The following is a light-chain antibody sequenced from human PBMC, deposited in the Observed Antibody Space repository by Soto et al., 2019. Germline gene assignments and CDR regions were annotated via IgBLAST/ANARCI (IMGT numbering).Light chain of an antibody. J-gene: IGKJ1*01. CDR3: QQSYSTPRT. Sequence: IQMTQSPSALSASVGDRVTITCRASQSISGYLTWFQQKPGKAPKLLIHGAFRLRSGVPSRFSGSGSGTDFTLTITSLQPEDFATYYCQQSYSTPRTFGQGTKVDIK. CDR1: QSISGY. CDR2: GAF. V-gene: IGKV1-39*01.